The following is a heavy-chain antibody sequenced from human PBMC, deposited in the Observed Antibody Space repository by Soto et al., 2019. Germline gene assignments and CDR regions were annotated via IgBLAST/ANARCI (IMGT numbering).Heavy chain of an antibody. D-gene: IGHD6-6*01. CDR1: GFIFGNYA. CDR2: VTGGGGQT. J-gene: IGHJ4*02. CDR3: ARSSQAKDYFDY. V-gene: IGHV3-23*01. Sequence: GGSLRLSCAASGFIFGNYAMSWVRQAPGKGLEWVSSVTGGGGQTNYADSVKGRFTISRDNSKNTLYLQMNSLRAEDTAVYYCARSSQAKDYFDYWGQGTLVTVSS.